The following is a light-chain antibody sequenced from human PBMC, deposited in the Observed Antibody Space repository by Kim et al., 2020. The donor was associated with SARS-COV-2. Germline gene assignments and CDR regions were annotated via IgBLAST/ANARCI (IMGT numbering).Light chain of an antibody. J-gene: IGKJ4*01. CDR2: AAS. CDR1: QGISSY. Sequence: IQLTQSPSFLSASVGDRVTITCRASQGISSYLAWYQQKPGKAPKLLIYAASTLQSGVPSRFSGSGSGTEFSLTISSLQPEDFATYYCQQLNSYPHTFGGGTEVDIK. CDR3: QQLNSYPHT. V-gene: IGKV1-9*01.